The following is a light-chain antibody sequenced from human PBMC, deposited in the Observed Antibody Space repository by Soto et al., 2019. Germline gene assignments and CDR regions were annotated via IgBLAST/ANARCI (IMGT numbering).Light chain of an antibody. Sequence: QSVLTLPPSASGTPGQRVTVSCSGTSSNIGSNYVYWYQQLPGTAPKLLIYSTNQRPSGVPDRFSGSKSGTSASLAVSGLRSEDEADYYCAAWDDSLSGVVFGGGTQLTVL. J-gene: IGLJ2*01. CDR1: SSNIGSNY. V-gene: IGLV1-47*02. CDR2: STN. CDR3: AAWDDSLSGVV.